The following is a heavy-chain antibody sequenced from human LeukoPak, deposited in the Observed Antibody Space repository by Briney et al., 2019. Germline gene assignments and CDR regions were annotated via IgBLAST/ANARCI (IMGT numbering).Heavy chain of an antibody. CDR3: ARDFGSDYDFWSSRNTGPFDP. CDR2: ISTTGTT. Sequence: RSSETLSLTCTVSGGSVSRGTHYWSWIRQPAGKGLEWIGHISTTGTTKYNPSLKSRVTMSMDTSENQFSLTLISVTAADTAVYFCARDFGSDYDFWSSRNTGPFDPWGQGTLVTVSS. V-gene: IGHV4-61*09. CDR1: GGSVSRGTHY. D-gene: IGHD3-3*01. J-gene: IGHJ5*02.